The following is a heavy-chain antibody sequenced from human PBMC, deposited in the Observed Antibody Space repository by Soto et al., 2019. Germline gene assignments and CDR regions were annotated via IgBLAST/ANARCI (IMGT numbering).Heavy chain of an antibody. J-gene: IGHJ6*02. CDR2: VNSDGITT. V-gene: IGHV3-74*01. CDR3: TRDDYSSVAYYGKDV. D-gene: IGHD6-25*01. CDR1: GFRFSIYW. Sequence: EAQLVESGGGLVQPGGSLRLSCVGTGFRFSIYWMNWVRQAPGKGLVWVSRVNSDGITTTYADSVRGRFTVSRDNANNTLYLEMNNLRAEDTAVYYCTRDDYSSVAYYGKDVWGQGTTVTVSS.